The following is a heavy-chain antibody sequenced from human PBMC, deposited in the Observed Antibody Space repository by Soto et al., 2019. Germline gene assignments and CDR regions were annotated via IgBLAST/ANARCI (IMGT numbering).Heavy chain of an antibody. V-gene: IGHV3-21*01. CDR1: GFTFSSYS. Sequence: GGSLRLSCAASGFTFSSYSMNWVRQAPGKGLEWVSSISSSSSYIYYADSVKGRFTISRDNAKNSLYLQMNSLRAEDTAVYYCARDLLRYSGYDYGYWGQGTLVTVSS. D-gene: IGHD5-12*01. J-gene: IGHJ4*02. CDR2: ISSSSSYI. CDR3: ARDLLRYSGYDYGY.